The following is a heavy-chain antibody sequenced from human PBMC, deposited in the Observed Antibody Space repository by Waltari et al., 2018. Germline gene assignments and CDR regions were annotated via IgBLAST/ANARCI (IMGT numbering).Heavy chain of an antibody. CDR3: ASGGREGWFDP. Sequence: QVQLQESGPGLVKPSETLSLTCAVSGYSISRGYYWGWIRQPPGKGLEWIGSIYHSGSTYYNPSLKSRVTISVDTSKNQFSLKLSSVTAADTAVYYCASGGREGWFDPWGQGTLVTVSS. V-gene: IGHV4-38-2*01. CDR1: GYSISRGYY. D-gene: IGHD1-26*01. J-gene: IGHJ5*02. CDR2: IYHSGST.